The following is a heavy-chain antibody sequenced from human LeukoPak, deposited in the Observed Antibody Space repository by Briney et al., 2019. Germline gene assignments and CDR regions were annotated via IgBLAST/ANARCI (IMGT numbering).Heavy chain of an antibody. CDR2: ISGSGGST. Sequence: GGSLRLSCAASGFTFSSYAMSWVRQAPGKGLEWVSSISGSGGSTYYADSVKGRFAISRDNSKNTLYLQMNSLRAEDTAVYYCAKGSGHIAVRGVIIYWGQGTLVTVSS. J-gene: IGHJ4*02. D-gene: IGHD3-10*01. CDR1: GFTFSSYA. V-gene: IGHV3-23*01. CDR3: AKGSGHIAVRGVIIY.